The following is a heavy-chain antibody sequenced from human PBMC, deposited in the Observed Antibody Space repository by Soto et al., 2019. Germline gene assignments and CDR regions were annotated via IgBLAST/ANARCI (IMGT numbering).Heavy chain of an antibody. V-gene: IGHV4-4*07. Sequence: PETLRLTCTVSGGSISSYVWSWIGQPAGKGLEWIGRIYTSESTNYNPSLKSRVTMSVDTSKNQFSLKLSSVTAADTAVYYCAITGNSIAAAGTSPYYYYGMDVWGQGTTVT. J-gene: IGHJ6*02. D-gene: IGHD6-13*01. CDR1: GGSISSYV. CDR2: IYTSEST. CDR3: AITGNSIAAAGTSPYYYYGMDV.